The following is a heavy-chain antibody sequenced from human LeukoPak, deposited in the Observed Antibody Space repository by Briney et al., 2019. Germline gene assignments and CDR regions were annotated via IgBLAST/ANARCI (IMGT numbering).Heavy chain of an antibody. D-gene: IGHD1-26*01. Sequence: GGSLRLSCAASGFIFRSDWMHWVRQAPGKGLVWVSRINSDGSSTAHADSVKGRFTISRDNAKNTLYLQMNSLRAEDTAVYYCGRALGSPLDYWGQGTLVTVSS. CDR2: INSDGSST. J-gene: IGHJ4*02. CDR3: GRALGSPLDY. V-gene: IGHV3-74*01. CDR1: GFIFRSDW.